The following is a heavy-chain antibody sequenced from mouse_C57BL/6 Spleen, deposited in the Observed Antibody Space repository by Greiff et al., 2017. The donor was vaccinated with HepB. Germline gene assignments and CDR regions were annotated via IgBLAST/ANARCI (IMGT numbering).Heavy chain of an antibody. CDR3: ARGDWTRAMDY. J-gene: IGHJ4*01. Sequence: VKLQQPGAELVMPGASVKLSCKASGYTFTSYWMHWVKQRPGQGLEWIGEIDPSDSYTNYNQKFKGKSTLTVDKSSSTAYMQLSSLTSEDSAVYYCARGDWTRAMDYWGQGTSVTVSS. CDR1: GYTFTSYW. D-gene: IGHD3-3*01. V-gene: IGHV1-69*01. CDR2: IDPSDSYT.